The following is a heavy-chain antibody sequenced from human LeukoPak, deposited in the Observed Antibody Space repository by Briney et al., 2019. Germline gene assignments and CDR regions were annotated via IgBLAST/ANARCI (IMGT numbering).Heavy chain of an antibody. V-gene: IGHV4-4*07. CDR2: IHSSGST. CDR3: ARNLGSNWFDP. D-gene: IGHD1-26*01. CDR1: GGSISSYY. Sequence: SETLSLTCTVSGGSISSYYWSWIRQPAGKGLEWIGRIHSSGSTNYNPSLKSRVTMSLDASKNQFSLRLTSVTAADPAVYFCARNLGSNWFDPWGQGTLVTASS. J-gene: IGHJ5*02.